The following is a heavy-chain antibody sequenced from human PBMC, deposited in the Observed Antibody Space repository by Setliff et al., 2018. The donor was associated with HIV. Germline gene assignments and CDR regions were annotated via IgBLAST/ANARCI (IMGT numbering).Heavy chain of an antibody. CDR3: ARWYCGMATCYDSPYNWFEP. Sequence: ASVKVSCKASGYTFTNFGVGWVRQAPGQGLEWMGWVSPYNGHTKYEQRFQGRVTMSTETSTSTIYMELTSLRSDDTAVYYCARWYCGMATCYDSPYNWFEPWGQGTLVTVSS. CDR1: GYTFTNFG. V-gene: IGHV1-18*01. J-gene: IGHJ5*02. CDR2: VSPYNGHT. D-gene: IGHD2-2*01.